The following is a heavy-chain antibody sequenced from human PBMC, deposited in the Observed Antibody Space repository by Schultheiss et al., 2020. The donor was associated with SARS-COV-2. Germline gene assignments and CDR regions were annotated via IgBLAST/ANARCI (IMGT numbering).Heavy chain of an antibody. CDR2: INHSGST. J-gene: IGHJ3*02. Sequence: SETLSLTCAVSGGSLRSGGYSWSWIRQPPGKGLEWIGEINHSGSTNYNPSLKSRVTISVDTSKNQFSLKLSSVTAADTAVYYCARALGGLRRAFDIWGQGTMVTVSS. CDR3: ARALGGLRRAFDI. CDR1: GGSLRSGGYS. D-gene: IGHD4-17*01. V-gene: IGHV4-30-2*01.